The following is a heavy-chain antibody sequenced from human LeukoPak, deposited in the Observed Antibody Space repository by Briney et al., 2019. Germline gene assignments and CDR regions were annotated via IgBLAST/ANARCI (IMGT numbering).Heavy chain of an antibody. CDR2: IIPILGIA. CDR1: GGTFSSYA. J-gene: IGHJ5*02. Sequence: SVKVSCKASGGTFSSYAISWVRQAPGQGLEWMGRIIPILGIANYAQKFQGRATITADKSTSTAYMELSSLRSEDTAVYYCARVPYSSSSPWFDPWGQGTLVTVSS. V-gene: IGHV1-69*04. D-gene: IGHD6-6*01. CDR3: ARVPYSSSSPWFDP.